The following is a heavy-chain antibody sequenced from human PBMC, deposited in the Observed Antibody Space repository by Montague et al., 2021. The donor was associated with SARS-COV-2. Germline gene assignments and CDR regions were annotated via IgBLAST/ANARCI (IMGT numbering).Heavy chain of an antibody. D-gene: IGHD3-22*01. CDR2: IYDSGST. V-gene: IGHV4-61*01. Sequence: SETLSLTGTVTGDSVISDKYYWSWIRQPPGKGLEWIGFIYDSGSTSYNPSLHSRVTITIDTSKNQFSLDLMSVTPADTAVYYCVKGSGYPWGQGTLVTVSS. CDR1: GDSVISDKYY. CDR3: VKGSGYP. J-gene: IGHJ5*02.